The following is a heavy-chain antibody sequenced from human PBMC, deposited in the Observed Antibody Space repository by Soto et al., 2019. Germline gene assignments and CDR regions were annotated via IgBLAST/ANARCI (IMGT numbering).Heavy chain of an antibody. CDR2: VYNTGGT. CDR3: VRQGIGNLHGLVDV. V-gene: IGHV4-59*08. Sequence: QVQLQQSGPGLVKPSETLSLTCTVSSGPSSSHTWGWIRQSPGRGLEWIGYVYNTGGTSYNPSLKSRVTISADTSANHSSLTLSSVTAADTAIYYCVRQGIGNLHGLVDVWGQGTTVSVSS. CDR1: SGPSSSHT. D-gene: IGHD1-1*01. J-gene: IGHJ6*02.